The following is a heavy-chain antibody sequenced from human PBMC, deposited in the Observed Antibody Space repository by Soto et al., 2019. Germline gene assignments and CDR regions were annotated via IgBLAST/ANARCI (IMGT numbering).Heavy chain of an antibody. CDR1: GGSISSYY. D-gene: IGHD2-21*02. CDR3: ARLCGGDCGDTRYYYGMDV. V-gene: IGHV4-59*08. Sequence: QVQLQESGPGLVKPSETLSLTCTVSGGSISSYYWSWIRQPPGKGLEWIGYIYYSGSTNYNPSLKSRVTISVDTSKNQSSLKLSSVTAADTAVYYCARLCGGDCGDTRYYYGMDVWGQGTTVTVSS. CDR2: IYYSGST. J-gene: IGHJ6*02.